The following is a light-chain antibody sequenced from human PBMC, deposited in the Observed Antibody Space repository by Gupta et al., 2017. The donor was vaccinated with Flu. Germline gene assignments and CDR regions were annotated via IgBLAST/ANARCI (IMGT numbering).Light chain of an antibody. V-gene: IGKV1-5*03. Sequence: QMTQSPSTLSASVGDRVTITCRASQSISNWLAWYQQRPGKAPKLLIYRASILETGVPSRFTGSTSGTEFTLTISGLQPDDFATYYCQQYDRYLTFGGGTRVEIK. CDR1: QSISNW. J-gene: IGKJ4*01. CDR2: RAS. CDR3: QQYDRYLT.